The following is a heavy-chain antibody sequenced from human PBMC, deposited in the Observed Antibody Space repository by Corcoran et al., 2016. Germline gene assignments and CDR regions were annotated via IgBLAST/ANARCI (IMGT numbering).Heavy chain of an antibody. J-gene: IGHJ4*02. CDR2: IYWNDDK. V-gene: IGHV2-5*01. CDR1: GFSLSTSGVG. CDR3: AQGVVFLNYFDY. D-gene: IGHD3-3*01. Sequence: QITLKESGPTLVKPTQTLTLTCTFSGFSLSTSGVGVGWIRQPPGKALEWLALIYWNDDKRYSPSLKSRLTITKDTAKNQVVLTMTNMDTVDTATYYCAQGVVFLNYFDYWGQGTLVTVSS.